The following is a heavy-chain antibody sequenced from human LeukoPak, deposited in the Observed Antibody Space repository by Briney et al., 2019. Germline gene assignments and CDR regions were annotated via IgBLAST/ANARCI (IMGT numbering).Heavy chain of an antibody. CDR3: SAGEGYYDSGDYCSAWAFNV. V-gene: IGHV3-48*04. D-gene: IGHD3-22*01. CDR1: GFTFSSYS. J-gene: IGHJ3*01. CDR2: ISNSGNTI. Sequence: GGSLRLSCAASGFTFSSYSMNWVRQAPGKGLEWVSYISNSGNTIYYADSVKGRFTISRDNAKNSLYLQMNSLRAEDTAVYYCSAGEGYYDSGDYCSAWAFNVWGQGTMVTVSS.